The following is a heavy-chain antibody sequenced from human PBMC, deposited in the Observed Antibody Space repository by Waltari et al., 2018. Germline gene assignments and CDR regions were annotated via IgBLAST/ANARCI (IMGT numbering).Heavy chain of an antibody. CDR2: IIPIFGTA. V-gene: IGHV1-69*08. CDR1: GGTFSSYA. J-gene: IGHJ4*02. Sequence: QVQLVQSGAEVKKPGSSVKVSCKASGGTFSSYAISWVRQAPGQGLEWMGRIIPIFGTANYAQKFQGRVTITADKSTSTAYMELSSLRSEDTAVYYCARVPRYSSSWYGGYYFDYWGQGTLVTVSS. CDR3: ARVPRYSSSWYGGYYFDY. D-gene: IGHD6-13*01.